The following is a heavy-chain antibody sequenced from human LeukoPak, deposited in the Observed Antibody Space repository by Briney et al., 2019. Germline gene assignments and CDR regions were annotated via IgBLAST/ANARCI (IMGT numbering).Heavy chain of an antibody. CDR3: AREYGDILTGYASNWFDP. CDR1: GGTFSSYA. J-gene: IGHJ5*02. D-gene: IGHD3-9*01. Sequence: GASVKVSCKASGGTFSSYAISWVRQAAGQGLEWMGGIIPIFGTANYAQKFQGRVTITADESTSTAYMELSSLRSEDTAVYYCAREYGDILTGYASNWFDPWGQGTLVTVSS. CDR2: IIPIFGTA. V-gene: IGHV1-69*13.